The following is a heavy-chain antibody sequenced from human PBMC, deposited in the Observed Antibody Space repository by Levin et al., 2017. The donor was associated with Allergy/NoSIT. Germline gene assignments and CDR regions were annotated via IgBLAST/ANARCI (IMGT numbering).Heavy chain of an antibody. Sequence: GGSLRLSCAASGFTFSRSPMDWVRQAPGKGLEWVAVISYDGSKKDYADSVKGRFTISRDNSKNTLYLDMNSLRAEDTAVYYCARELPLTFPWGGAFDIWGHGTMVTV. CDR1: GFTFSRSP. D-gene: IGHD2/OR15-2a*01. CDR3: ARELPLTFPWGGAFDI. V-gene: IGHV3-30*04. J-gene: IGHJ3*02. CDR2: ISYDGSKK.